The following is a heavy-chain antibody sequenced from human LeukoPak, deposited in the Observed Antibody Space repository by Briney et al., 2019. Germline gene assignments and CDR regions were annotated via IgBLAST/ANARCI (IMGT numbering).Heavy chain of an antibody. CDR1: GGPFSGYF. V-gene: IGHV4-34*01. CDR3: ARRYYYNLGSFPFDF. J-gene: IGHJ4*02. CDR2: IHNSGTT. D-gene: IGHD3-10*01. Sequence: PSETLSLTCAVSGGPFSGYFWSWIRQPPGKGLEWIGEIHNSGTTNYNPSLNSRVTIPEDTSKNQIYLNLRSVTAADTAVYYCARRYYYNLGSFPFDFWGQGTLVTVSS.